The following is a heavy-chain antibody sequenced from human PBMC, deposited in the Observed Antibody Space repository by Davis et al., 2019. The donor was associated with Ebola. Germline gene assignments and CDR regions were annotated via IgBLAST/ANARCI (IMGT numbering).Heavy chain of an antibody. J-gene: IGHJ6*02. CDR1: AFNFSSYA. Sequence: GESLKISCAASAFNFSSYAMHWVRQAPGKGLEWVSAIGTGGDTYYPGSVKGRFTISRENAKNSFYLQLNSLRAGDTAVYYCARGVAGRVRGVPWAMDVWGQGTTVTVSS. CDR2: IGTGGDT. CDR3: ARGVAGRVRGVPWAMDV. V-gene: IGHV3-13*01. D-gene: IGHD3-10*01.